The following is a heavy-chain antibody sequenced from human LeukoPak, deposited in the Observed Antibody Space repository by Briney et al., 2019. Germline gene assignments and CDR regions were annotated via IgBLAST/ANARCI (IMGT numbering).Heavy chain of an antibody. D-gene: IGHD3-22*01. CDR3: ARDTDSYYYDMFGRISSGSIDY. CDR2: IKQDGSEK. J-gene: IGHJ4*02. V-gene: IGHV3-7*01. Sequence: GGSLRLSCAASGFTFSSYWMSWVRQAPGKGLEWVANIKQDGSEKYYVDSVKGRFTISRDNAKNSLYLQMNGLRAEDTAVYYCARDTDSYYYDMFGRISSGSIDYWGQGTLVTVSS. CDR1: GFTFSSYW.